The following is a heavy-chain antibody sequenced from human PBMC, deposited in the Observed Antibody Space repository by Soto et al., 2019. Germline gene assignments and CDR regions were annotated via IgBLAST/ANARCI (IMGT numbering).Heavy chain of an antibody. CDR1: GGTFSPYT. D-gene: IGHD3-10*01. J-gene: IGHJ4*02. Sequence: QVQLVQSGAEVKKPGSSVKVSCKASGGTFSPYTINWVRQAPGQGLEWMGRIIPFHGVTNYAQKFQARVTITADKATSTADMERSGLRFEDTAMDYWTRDWEITVSTWSFGGFWGRGTLVTVSS. V-gene: IGHV1-69*02. CDR2: IIPFHGVT. CDR3: TRDWEITVSTWSFGGF.